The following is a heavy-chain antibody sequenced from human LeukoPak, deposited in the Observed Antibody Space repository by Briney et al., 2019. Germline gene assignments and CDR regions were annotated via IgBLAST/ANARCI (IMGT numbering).Heavy chain of an antibody. V-gene: IGHV3-23*01. D-gene: IGHD5-12*01. CDR1: GFTFSSYA. J-gene: IGHJ5*02. CDR2: ISGSGGST. CDR3: AKEVVATTSYNWFDP. Sequence: GGSLRLSCAASGFTFSSYAMSWVRQAPGKGLEWVSAISGSGGSTYYADSVKGRFNISRDNSKNTLYLQMNSLRAEDTAVYYCAKEVVATTSYNWFDPWGQGTLVTVSS.